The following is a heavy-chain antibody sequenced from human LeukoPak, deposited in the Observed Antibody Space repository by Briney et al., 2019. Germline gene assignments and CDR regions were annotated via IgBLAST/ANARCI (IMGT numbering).Heavy chain of an antibody. CDR1: GFTFNSYA. CDR2: ISYDGSNK. V-gene: IGHV3-30*01. Sequence: GRSPRLSCVASGFTFNSYAMHWVRQAPGKGLEWVAVISYDGSNKYYADSVKGRFTISRDNSKNTLNLEMNSLRTEDTAVYYCARTGRDGYNFYYYYYMDVWGKGTTVTVSS. J-gene: IGHJ6*03. CDR3: ARTGRDGYNFYYYYYMDV. D-gene: IGHD5-24*01.